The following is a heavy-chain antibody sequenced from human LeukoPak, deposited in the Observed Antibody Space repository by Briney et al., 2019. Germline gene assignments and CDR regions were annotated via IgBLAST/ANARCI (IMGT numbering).Heavy chain of an antibody. CDR3: ARDLEMAKIGYAFDI. CDR1: GFTFSSYW. J-gene: IGHJ3*02. V-gene: IGHV3-7*01. Sequence: GGSLRLSCAASGFTFSSYWMSWVRQAPGKGLEWVANIKQDGSEKYYVDSVKGRFTISRDNAKNSLYLQMNSLRAEDTAVYYFARDLEMAKIGYAFDIWGPGTMVHVSS. CDR2: IKQDGSEK. D-gene: IGHD5-24*01.